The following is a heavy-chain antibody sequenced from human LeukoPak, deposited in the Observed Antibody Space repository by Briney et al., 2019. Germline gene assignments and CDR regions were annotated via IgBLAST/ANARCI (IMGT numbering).Heavy chain of an antibody. CDR3: ARRVEMATIRYFDY. CDR1: GYTFTSYG. CDR2: ISGSGGST. Sequence: SCKASGYTFTSYGISWVRQAPGKGLEWVSAISGSGGSTYYADSVKGRFSISRDNTNNTLYLQMNSLRAEDTAVYYRARRVEMATIRYFDYWGQGTLVTVSS. V-gene: IGHV3-23*01. J-gene: IGHJ4*02. D-gene: IGHD5-24*01.